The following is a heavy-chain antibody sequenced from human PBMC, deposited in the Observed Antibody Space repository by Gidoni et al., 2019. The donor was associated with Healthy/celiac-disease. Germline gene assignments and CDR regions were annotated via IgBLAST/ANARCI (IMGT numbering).Heavy chain of an antibody. V-gene: IGHV1-8*01. CDR3: ARGGSFLYCTNGVCYDLYYYYGMDV. CDR2: MKPNSVNT. Sequence: QVQLVQSGAEVKKPGASVTVSCKASGYTFPSYDINWVRQATGQGLEWMGWMKPNSVNTGYAQKFQGRVTMTRNTSISTAYMELSSLRSEDTAVYYCARGGSFLYCTNGVCYDLYYYYGMDVWGQGTTVTVSS. D-gene: IGHD2-8*01. CDR1: GYTFPSYD. J-gene: IGHJ6*02.